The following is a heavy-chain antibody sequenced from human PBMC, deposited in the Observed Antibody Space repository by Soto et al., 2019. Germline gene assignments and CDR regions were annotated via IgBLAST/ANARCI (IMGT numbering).Heavy chain of an antibody. J-gene: IGHJ6*02. CDR1: GGSISSSSYY. D-gene: IGHD3-16*02. CDR2: IYYSGST. V-gene: IGHV4-39*01. CDR3: ARLFTFGGVIVSYGMDF. Sequence: SETLSLTCTVSGGSISSSSYYWGWIRQPPGKGLEWIGSIYYSGSTYYNPSLKSRVTISVDTSKNQFSLKLSSVTAADTAVYYCARLFTFGGVIVSYGMDFWGQGTTVTVSS.